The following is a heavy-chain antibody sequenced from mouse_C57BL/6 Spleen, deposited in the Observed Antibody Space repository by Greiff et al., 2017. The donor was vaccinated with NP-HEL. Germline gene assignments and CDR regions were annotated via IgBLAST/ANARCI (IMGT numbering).Heavy chain of an antibody. J-gene: IGHJ2*01. CDR1: GYTFTDYE. D-gene: IGHD1-1*01. CDR3: TSGNYYGSSYYY. Sequence: VQLQQSGAELVRPGASVTLSCKASGYTFTDYEMHWVKQTPVHGLEWIGAIDPETGGTAYNQKFKGKAILTADKSSSTAYMELRSLTSEDSAVYYCTSGNYYGSSYYYWGQGTTLPVSS. CDR2: IDPETGGT. V-gene: IGHV1-15*01.